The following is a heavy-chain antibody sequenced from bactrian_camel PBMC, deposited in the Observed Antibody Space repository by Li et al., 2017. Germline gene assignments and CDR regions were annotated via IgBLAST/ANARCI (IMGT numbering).Heavy chain of an antibody. V-gene: IGHV3S44*01. Sequence: DVQLVESGGDSVQAGGSLRLVCVATEYASSMAWFRQVSGKEREAVAIIDVDERPSYADSVKGRFTISKDNAENTLYLQMNSLKPEDTAMYYCAAHPSRTYCSGGYNLRPSTRRPDYITGQGTQVTVS. CDR2: IIDVDERP. CDR1: EYASS. D-gene: IGHD5*01. J-gene: IGHJ4*01.